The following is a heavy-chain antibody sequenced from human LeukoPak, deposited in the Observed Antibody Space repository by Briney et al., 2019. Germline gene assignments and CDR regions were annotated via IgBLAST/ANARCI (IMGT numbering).Heavy chain of an antibody. Sequence: PGGSLRLSCAASGFTFSSYAMHWVRQAPGKGLEWVAVISYDGSNKYYADSVKGRFTISRDNSKNTLYLQMNSLRAEDTAVYYCAKDGLAYCSGGSCYLAYWGQGTLVTVSS. CDR1: GFTFSSYA. D-gene: IGHD2-15*01. V-gene: IGHV3-30*04. CDR2: ISYDGSNK. J-gene: IGHJ4*02. CDR3: AKDGLAYCSGGSCYLAY.